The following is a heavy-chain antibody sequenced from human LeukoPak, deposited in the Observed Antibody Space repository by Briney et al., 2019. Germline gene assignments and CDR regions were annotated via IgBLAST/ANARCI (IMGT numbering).Heavy chain of an antibody. CDR3: AKDPEQLIGYCSGGTCSLRY. CDR1: GFTFSTFA. D-gene: IGHD2-15*01. J-gene: IGHJ4*02. V-gene: IGHV3-23*01. Sequence: GGSLRLSCAASGFTFSTFAMSWVRQAPGKGLEWVSTISGSGTSTYFADSVKGRFTISRDNSKNTLYLQMNSLRAEDTAVYYCAKDPEQLIGYCSGGTCSLRYWGQGTLVTVS. CDR2: ISGSGTST.